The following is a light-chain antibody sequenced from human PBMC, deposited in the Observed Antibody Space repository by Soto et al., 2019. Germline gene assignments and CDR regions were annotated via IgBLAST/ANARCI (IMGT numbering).Light chain of an antibody. J-gene: IGKJ4*01. CDR1: QSVSSN. Sequence: EIVMTQSPATLSVSPWERATLSCMASQSVSSNLAWYQQKPGQAPRLLIYGASTRATGIPARFSGSGSGTDFTLTISSLQAEDVAVYYCQQYYSIPPTFGGGTKVDIK. CDR3: QQYYSIPPT. CDR2: GAS. V-gene: IGKV3D-15*01.